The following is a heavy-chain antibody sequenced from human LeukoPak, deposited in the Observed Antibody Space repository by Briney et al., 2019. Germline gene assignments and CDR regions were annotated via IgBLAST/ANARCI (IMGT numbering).Heavy chain of an antibody. Sequence: PGGSLRLSCAASGFTFTSAWMNWVRQAPGKGLEWISYIGISSGNTKYADSVKGRFTISGDKAKNSVYLQMNSLRVEDTAVYYCARDTKYAFDNWGQGTLVTVSS. CDR1: GFTFTSAW. CDR2: IGISSGNT. CDR3: ARDTKYAFDN. V-gene: IGHV3-48*01. D-gene: IGHD2-2*01. J-gene: IGHJ4*02.